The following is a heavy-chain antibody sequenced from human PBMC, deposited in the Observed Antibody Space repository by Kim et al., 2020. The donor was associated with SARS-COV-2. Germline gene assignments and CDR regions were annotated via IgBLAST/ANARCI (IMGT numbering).Heavy chain of an antibody. CDR2: IIPIFGTA. J-gene: IGHJ4*02. D-gene: IGHD3-9*01. CDR3: ARAGTINHQHHDY. CDR1: GGTFSSYA. Sequence: SVKVSCKASGGTFSSYAISWVRQAPGQGLEWMGGIIPIFGTANYAQKFQGRVTITADESTSTAYMELSSLRSEDTAVYYCARAGTINHQHHDYWGQGTLVTVSS. V-gene: IGHV1-69*13.